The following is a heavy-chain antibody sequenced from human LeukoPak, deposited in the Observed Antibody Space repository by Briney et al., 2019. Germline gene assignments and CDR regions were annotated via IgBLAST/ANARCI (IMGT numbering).Heavy chain of an antibody. V-gene: IGHV3-23*01. J-gene: IGHJ4*02. D-gene: IGHD3-10*01. CDR3: AKDGSYYGSGSYLDY. Sequence: GGSLRLSCAASGFTFSSYGMSWVRQAPGKGLEWVSAISGSGGSTYYADSVKGRFTISRDNSKNTLYLQMNSLRAEDTAVYYCAKDGSYYGSGSYLDYWGQGTLVTVSS. CDR2: ISGSGGST. CDR1: GFTFSSYG.